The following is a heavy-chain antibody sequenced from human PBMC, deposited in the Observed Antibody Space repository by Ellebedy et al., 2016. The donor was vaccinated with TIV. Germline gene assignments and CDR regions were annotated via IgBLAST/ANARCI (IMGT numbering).Heavy chain of an antibody. CDR1: AFTFSSYA. CDR3: AKGRGGGSDSSAPRYYFDY. V-gene: IGHV3-23*01. CDR2: ISHTGSRT. D-gene: IGHD3-22*01. Sequence: PGGSLRLSCAASAFTFSSYAMSWVRQAPGKGLEWVSTISHTGSRTYYADSVEGRFTISRDNSKKTLYLQMNSLRAEDTAIYYCAKGRGGGSDSSAPRYYFDYWGLGTLVTVSS. J-gene: IGHJ4*02.